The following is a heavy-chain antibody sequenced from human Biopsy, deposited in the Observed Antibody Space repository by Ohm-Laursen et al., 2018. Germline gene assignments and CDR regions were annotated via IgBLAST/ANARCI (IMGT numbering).Heavy chain of an antibody. CDR1: GGSISNNNYY. CDR2: IFYRGGT. D-gene: IGHD3-22*01. CDR3: ARDYDTSGYYYVS. J-gene: IGHJ5*02. V-gene: IGHV4-39*01. Sequence: SDTLSLTCTVSGGSISNNNYYWGWIRQPPGKGLEWIGSIFYRGGTHYKPSLKSRVNISVDTSKNPFSLKLNSVTAADTAVYYCARDYDTSGYYYVSWGQGTLVTVSS.